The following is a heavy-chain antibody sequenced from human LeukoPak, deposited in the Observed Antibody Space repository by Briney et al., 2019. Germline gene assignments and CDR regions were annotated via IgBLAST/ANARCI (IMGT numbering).Heavy chain of an antibody. CDR2: IYYSGST. CDR1: GGSISSYY. V-gene: IGHV4-59*01. Sequence: PPETLSLTCTVSGGSISSYYWSWLRQPPGKGLEWIGFIYYSGSTNYNPSLKSRVTISVDTSKNQFSLKLSSVTAADTAVYYCARVLRLGEFVDYWGQGTLVTVSS. CDR3: ARVLRLGEFVDY. D-gene: IGHD3-16*01. J-gene: IGHJ4*02.